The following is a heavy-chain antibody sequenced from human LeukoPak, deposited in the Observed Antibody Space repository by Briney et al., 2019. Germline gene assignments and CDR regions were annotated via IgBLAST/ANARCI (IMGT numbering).Heavy chain of an antibody. D-gene: IGHD2-2*01. Sequence: PGGSLRLSCAASGFTFSDYYMSWIRQAPGKGLEWVSYISSSGSTIYYADSVKGRFTISRDNAQTSLYLQMTSLRAEDTAVYYCARDPLGYCSSTSCWANYWGQGTLVTVSS. V-gene: IGHV3-11*01. J-gene: IGHJ4*02. CDR2: ISSSGSTI. CDR3: ARDPLGYCSSTSCWANY. CDR1: GFTFSDYY.